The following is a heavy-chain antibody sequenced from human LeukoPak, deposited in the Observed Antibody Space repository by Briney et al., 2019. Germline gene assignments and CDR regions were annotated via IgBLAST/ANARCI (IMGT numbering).Heavy chain of an antibody. J-gene: IGHJ4*02. Sequence: GGSLRLSCAASGFTFSSYGMHWVRQAPGKGLEWVAVILSDGSKEFYTDSVKGRFTISRDNSKNTLYLQMNSLRAEDTAVYFCAREDIVLVPSPNAFDYWGQGTLVTVSS. V-gene: IGHV3-30*19. CDR1: GFTFSSYG. CDR3: AREDIVLVPSPNAFDY. CDR2: ILSDGSKE. D-gene: IGHD2-2*01.